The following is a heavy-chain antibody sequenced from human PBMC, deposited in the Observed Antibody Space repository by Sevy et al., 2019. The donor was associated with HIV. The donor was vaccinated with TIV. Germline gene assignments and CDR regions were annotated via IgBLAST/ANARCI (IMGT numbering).Heavy chain of an antibody. J-gene: IGHJ6*02. CDR3: ARDIHWQWLVRSNGMDV. D-gene: IGHD6-19*01. Sequence: GESRKISCAASGFTFSDYYMSWIRQAPGKGLEWVSYISSSGSTIYYADSVKGRFTISRDNAKNSLYLQMNSLRAEDRAVYYCARDIHWQWLVRSNGMDVWGQGTTVTVSS. V-gene: IGHV3-11*01. CDR1: GFTFSDYY. CDR2: ISSSGSTI.